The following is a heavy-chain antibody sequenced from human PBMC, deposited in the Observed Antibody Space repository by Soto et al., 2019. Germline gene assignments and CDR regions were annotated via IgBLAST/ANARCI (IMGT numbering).Heavy chain of an antibody. CDR3: VRGGGGGLFEH. CDR2: ISPKSTFR. J-gene: IGHJ4*02. Sequence: GGSLRLSCATSGFPFNDYYMTWIRQAPGKGLEWLSHISPKSTFRNYADSVKGRFTISRDNTESSLFLQMNSLGVDDTAVYSCVRGGGGGLFEHWGQGLLVTVSS. V-gene: IGHV3-11*06. D-gene: IGHD2-21*01. CDR1: GFPFNDYY.